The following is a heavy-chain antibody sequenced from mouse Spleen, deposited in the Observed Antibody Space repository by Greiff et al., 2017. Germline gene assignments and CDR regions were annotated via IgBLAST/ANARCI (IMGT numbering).Heavy chain of an antibody. V-gene: IGHV1-69*01. CDR2: IDPSDSYT. Sequence: VQLQQPGAELVMPGASVKLSCKASGYTFTSYWMHWVKQRPGQGLEWIGEIDPSDSYTNYNQKFKGKAILTADKSSSTAYMELRSLTSEDSAVYYCTREGGYDEVWFAYWGQGTLVTVSA. CDR1: GYTFTSYW. J-gene: IGHJ3*01. D-gene: IGHD2-14*01. CDR3: TREGGYDEVWFAY.